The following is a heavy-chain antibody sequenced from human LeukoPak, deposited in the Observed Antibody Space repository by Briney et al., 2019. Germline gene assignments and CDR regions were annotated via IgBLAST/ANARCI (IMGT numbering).Heavy chain of an antibody. CDR1: GGSISSSNW. V-gene: IGHV4-4*02. CDR3: GAGSGYYYESDAFDI. D-gene: IGHD3-22*01. J-gene: IGHJ3*02. CDR2: IYHSGST. Sequence: SETLSLTCAVSGGSISSSNWWSWVRQPPGKGLEWIGEIYHSGSTNYNPSLKSRVTISVDKSKNQFSLKLSSVTAADTAVYYCGAGSGYYYESDAFDIWGQGTMVTVSS.